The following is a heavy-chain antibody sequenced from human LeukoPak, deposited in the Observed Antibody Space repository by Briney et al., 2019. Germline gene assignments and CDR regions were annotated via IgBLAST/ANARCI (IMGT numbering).Heavy chain of an antibody. V-gene: IGHV3-74*03. CDR3: ARDPRYCGGDCYTFDY. Sequence: PGGSLRLSCAASGFIFSGYWMNWVRQAPGNGLVWVSRVNGDGSSTTYADSVKGRFTISRDNAKNTLYLQMNSLRAEDTAVYYCARDPRYCGGDCYTFDYWGQGTLVTVSS. J-gene: IGHJ4*02. D-gene: IGHD2-21*02. CDR2: VNGDGSST. CDR1: GFIFSGYW.